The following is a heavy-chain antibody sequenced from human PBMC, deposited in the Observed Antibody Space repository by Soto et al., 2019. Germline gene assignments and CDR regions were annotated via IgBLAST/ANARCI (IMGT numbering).Heavy chain of an antibody. J-gene: IGHJ4*02. Sequence: GGALRLSCAASGFTFDDFGMSLVRPAPGKGLEWVSGINWNGGSTGYADSVKGRFTISRDNAKNSLYLQMNSLRAEDTALYYCARQRLNDDYGDYIFDYWGQGTLVTVSS. CDR1: GFTFDDFG. V-gene: IGHV3-20*04. CDR2: INWNGGST. D-gene: IGHD4-17*01. CDR3: ARQRLNDDYGDYIFDY.